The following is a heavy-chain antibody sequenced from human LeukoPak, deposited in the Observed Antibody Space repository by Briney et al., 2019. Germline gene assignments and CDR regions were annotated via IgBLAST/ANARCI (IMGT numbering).Heavy chain of an antibody. Sequence: KPGGSLRRSCADSGFSFSDYYMSWVRQAPGKGLEWVSYISGDGTTRHYADSVRGRFTVSRDNAKKSVFLQMNSLRAEDTAIYYCTREDYYYASGYWGQGTLVTVSS. D-gene: IGHD3-10*01. V-gene: IGHV3-11*04. CDR2: ISGDGTTR. CDR1: GFSFSDYY. J-gene: IGHJ4*02. CDR3: TREDYYYASGY.